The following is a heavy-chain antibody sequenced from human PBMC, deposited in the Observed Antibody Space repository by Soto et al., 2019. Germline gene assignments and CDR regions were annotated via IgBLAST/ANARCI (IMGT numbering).Heavy chain of an antibody. J-gene: IGHJ6*02. CDR2: MSYSGST. V-gene: IGHV4-59*01. Sequence: QVQLQESGPGLVKPSETLSLTCTVSGASISTYYWSWIRQPPGKGLEWIGYMSYSGSTNYNPSLRRRVTTSVDTSKNQISLKLSSVTAADTAVYYCAIVCSGDSCYFHFYYGMNVWGQGTTVTVSS. D-gene: IGHD2-15*01. CDR3: AIVCSGDSCYFHFYYGMNV. CDR1: GASISTYY.